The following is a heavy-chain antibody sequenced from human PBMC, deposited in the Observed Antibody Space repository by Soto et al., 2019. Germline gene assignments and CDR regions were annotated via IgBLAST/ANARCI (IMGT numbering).Heavy chain of an antibody. Sequence: SETLSLTCTVSGGSISSYYWSWIRQPAGPGLEWIGRIYTSGSTNYNPSLKSRVTMSVDTSKNQFSLKLSSVTAADTAVYYCARHWLTRNYYDSSGYLDAFDIWGQGTMVPVSS. V-gene: IGHV4-4*07. J-gene: IGHJ3*02. CDR1: GGSISSYY. CDR2: IYTSGST. CDR3: ARHWLTRNYYDSSGYLDAFDI. D-gene: IGHD3-22*01.